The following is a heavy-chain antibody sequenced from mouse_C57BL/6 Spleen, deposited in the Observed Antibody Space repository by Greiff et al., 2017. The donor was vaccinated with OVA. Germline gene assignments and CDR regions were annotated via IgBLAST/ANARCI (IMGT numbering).Heavy chain of an antibody. D-gene: IGHD2-4*01. CDR2: INPNYGTT. V-gene: IGHV1-39*01. CDR1: GYSFTDYN. J-gene: IGHJ4*01. CDR3: ARDDYDVGGLGYYAMDY. Sequence: VHVKQSGPELVKPGASVKISCKASGYSFTDYNMNWVKQSNGKSLEWIGVINPNYGTTSYNQKFKGKATLTVDQSSSTAYMQLNSLTSEDSAVYYCARDDYDVGGLGYYAMDYWGQGTSVTVSS.